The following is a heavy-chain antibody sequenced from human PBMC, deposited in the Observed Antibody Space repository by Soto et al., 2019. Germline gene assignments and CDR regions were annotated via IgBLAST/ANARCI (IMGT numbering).Heavy chain of an antibody. CDR1: GYTFTSYG. J-gene: IGHJ3*02. Sequence: QVQLAQSGAEVKKPGASVKVSCKASGYTFTSYGISWARQAPGQGLEWMGWISAYNGNTNYAQKLQGRVTMTTDTSTSTAYMELRSLRSDDTAVYYCARERVGATKEDAFDIWGQGTMVTVSS. D-gene: IGHD1-26*01. CDR2: ISAYNGNT. V-gene: IGHV1-18*01. CDR3: ARERVGATKEDAFDI.